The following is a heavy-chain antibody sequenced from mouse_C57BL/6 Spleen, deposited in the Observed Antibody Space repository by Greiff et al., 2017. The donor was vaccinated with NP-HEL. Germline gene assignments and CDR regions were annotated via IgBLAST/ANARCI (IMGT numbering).Heavy chain of an antibody. CDR1: GYTFTSYW. CDR2: IHPNSGST. Sequence: QVQLKQPGAELVKPGASVKLSCKASGYTFTSYWMHWVKQRPGQGLEWIGMIHPNSGSTNYNEKFKSKATLTVDKSSSTAYMQLSSLTSEDSAVYYCARIGVTEFAYWGQGTLVTVSA. J-gene: IGHJ3*01. V-gene: IGHV1-64*01. CDR3: ARIGVTEFAY. D-gene: IGHD2-2*01.